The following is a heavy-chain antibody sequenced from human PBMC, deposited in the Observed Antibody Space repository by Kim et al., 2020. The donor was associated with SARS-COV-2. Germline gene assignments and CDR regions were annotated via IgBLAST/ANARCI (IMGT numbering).Heavy chain of an antibody. D-gene: IGHD4-17*01. V-gene: IGHV1-18*04. CDR1: GYTFTNYD. Sequence: ASVKVSCKASGYTFTNYDISWVRQAPGQGLEWMGWIRVYNGNTNYAQNLQGRVTMTTDTSTNTAYMELRSLRSDDTAVYFCARENYGGNRYFDSWGKGTL. J-gene: IGHJ4*02. CDR3: ARENYGGNRYFDS. CDR2: IRVYNGNT.